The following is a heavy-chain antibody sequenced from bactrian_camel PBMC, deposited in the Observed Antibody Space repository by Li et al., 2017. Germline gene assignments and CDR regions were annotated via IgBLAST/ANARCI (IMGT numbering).Heavy chain of an antibody. CDR2: IYTGGGST. J-gene: IGHJ4*01. CDR1: GFAFNSYY. Sequence: HVQLVESGGGLVQPGGSLGLSCATSGFAFNSYYMGWVRQAPGKGLEWVSSIYTGGGSTYYADSVKGRFTISRDNAKNTLYLQLNSLKTEDTVIYYCARGLGRVDYWGQGTQVTVS. CDR3: ARGLGRVDY. D-gene: IGHD3*01. V-gene: IGHV3-2*01.